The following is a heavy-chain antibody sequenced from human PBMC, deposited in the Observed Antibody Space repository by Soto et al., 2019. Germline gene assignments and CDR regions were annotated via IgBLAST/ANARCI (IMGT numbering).Heavy chain of an antibody. D-gene: IGHD3-22*01. CDR1: GFKFSGSA. V-gene: IGHV3-73*01. CDR3: TTPYYYDSSGPFDY. CDR2: IRSKANSYAT. Sequence: GGSQRLSCEASGFKFSGSAMHWVRQTYGKGLEWVGRIRSKANSYATAYAASVKGRFTISRDDSKNTAYLQMNSLKTEDTAVYYCTTPYYYDSSGPFDYWGQGTLVTVSS. J-gene: IGHJ4*02.